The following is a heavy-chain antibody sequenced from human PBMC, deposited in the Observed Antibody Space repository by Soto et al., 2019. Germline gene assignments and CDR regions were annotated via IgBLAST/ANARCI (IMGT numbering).Heavy chain of an antibody. CDR3: ARGLITGSQYSGGWYYFDS. D-gene: IGHD1-26*01. V-gene: IGHV4-39*02. CDR1: GGSISSSSYY. Sequence: SETLSLTCAVSGGSISSSSYYWGWIRQPPGKGLEWIGSIYYSGSTYYNPSLKSRVTISVDTSKNQFSLKLTSVTAADMAVYYCARGLITGSQYSGGWYYFDSWGQGTQVTVSS. CDR2: IYYSGST. J-gene: IGHJ4*02.